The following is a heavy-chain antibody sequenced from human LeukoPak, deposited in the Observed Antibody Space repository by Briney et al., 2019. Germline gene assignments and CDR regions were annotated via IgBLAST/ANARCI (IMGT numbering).Heavy chain of an antibody. CDR2: ISAYNGKT. V-gene: IGHV1-18*01. Sequence: ASVKVSCKASGYTFTSYGISWVRQAPGQGLEWMGWISAYNGKTNYAQKLQGRVTMTTDTSTSTAYMELRSLRSDDTAVYYCARDQEEDIVVSPLYMDVWGKGTTVTISS. J-gene: IGHJ6*03. CDR1: GYTFTSYG. CDR3: ARDQEEDIVVSPLYMDV. D-gene: IGHD2-15*01.